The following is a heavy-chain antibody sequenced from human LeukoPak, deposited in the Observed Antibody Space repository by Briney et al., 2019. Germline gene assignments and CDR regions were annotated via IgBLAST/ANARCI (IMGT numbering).Heavy chain of an antibody. CDR3: ARDSLYGVVDY. D-gene: IGHD4-17*01. CDR1: GYTFTSYY. CDR2: INPSGGST. Sequence: ASVKVSCKTSGYTFTSYYIHWVRQAPGQGLEWMGIINPSGGSTSYAQKFQGRVTMTRDTSASTVYMYLSSLRSEDTAVYYCARDSLYGVVDYWGQGTLVTVSS. J-gene: IGHJ4*02. V-gene: IGHV1-46*01.